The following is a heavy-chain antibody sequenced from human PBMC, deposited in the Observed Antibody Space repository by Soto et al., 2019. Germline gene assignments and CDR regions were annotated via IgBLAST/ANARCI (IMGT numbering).Heavy chain of an antibody. D-gene: IGHD4-17*01. Sequence: EVQLLESGGGLVQPGGSLRLSCAASGFTFSSYAMNWVRQAPGKGLEWVSGISSSGGATYYADSVKGRFTISRSNSKITLYLQMNSLRAEDTAVYYCAKDKGSTVSPSDYYYNGMDVWGQGTTVTVSS. CDR3: AKDKGSTVSPSDYYYNGMDV. CDR1: GFTFSSYA. V-gene: IGHV3-23*01. CDR2: ISSSGGAT. J-gene: IGHJ6*02.